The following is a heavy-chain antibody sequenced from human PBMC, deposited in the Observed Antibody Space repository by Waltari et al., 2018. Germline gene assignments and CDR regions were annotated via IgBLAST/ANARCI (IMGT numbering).Heavy chain of an antibody. CDR3: VRENIAAAGLES. J-gene: IGHJ4*02. D-gene: IGHD6-13*01. CDR2: INSDGSST. CDR1: GFIFSTSW. V-gene: IGHV3-74*01. Sequence: EVQLVASGGGLVQPGGSLRLSCVASGFIFSTSWMDWVRQAPGKGLVWVSRINSDGSSTTYADSVKGRFTISRDNAKNTLYLHMSSLRAEDTAVYYCVRENIAAAGLESWGQGTLVTVSS.